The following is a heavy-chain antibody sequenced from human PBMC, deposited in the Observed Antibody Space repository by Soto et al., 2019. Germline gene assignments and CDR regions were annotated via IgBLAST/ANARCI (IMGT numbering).Heavy chain of an antibody. CDR1: GFTFSNAW. J-gene: IGHJ4*01. V-gene: IGHV3-15*07. Sequence: PGGSLRLSCAASGFTFSNAWINWVRQTPGRGLEWVGRVKSKNDGGTTDFAAPVKGRFAISRDDSKNMVYLEMNSLQTEDTAMDYCTTDSYITTITARFDYWGHGTLVTVSP. CDR3: TTDSYITTITARFDY. CDR2: VKSKNDGGTT. D-gene: IGHD3-22*01.